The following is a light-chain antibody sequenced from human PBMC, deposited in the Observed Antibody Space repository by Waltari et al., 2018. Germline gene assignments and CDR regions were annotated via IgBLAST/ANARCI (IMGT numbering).Light chain of an antibody. J-gene: IGLJ2*01. CDR1: SSDVGGYNY. CDR2: EVS. CDR3: SSYAGSNNFGV. Sequence: QSAQTQPPSASGSPGQSVTISCTGTSSDVGGYNYVYWYQQHPGKAPKLMIYEVSKRPSGVPDRFSGSKSGNTASLTVSGLQAEDEADYYCSSYAGSNNFGVFGGGTKLTVL. V-gene: IGLV2-8*01.